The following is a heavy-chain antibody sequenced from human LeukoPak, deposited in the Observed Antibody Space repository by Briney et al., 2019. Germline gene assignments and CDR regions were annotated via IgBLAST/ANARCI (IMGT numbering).Heavy chain of an antibody. CDR3: ARSRGYGSGSYHS. CDR1: GFTFSNYA. J-gene: IGHJ4*02. Sequence: GGSLRLSCAASGFTFSNYAMNWVRQAPGKGLEWVSAIGGSGVDTFYADSVKGRFTISRDNAKNSLYLQMNSLRAEDTAVYYCARSRGYGSGSYHSWGQGTLVTVSS. D-gene: IGHD3-10*01. V-gene: IGHV3-23*01. CDR2: IGGSGVDT.